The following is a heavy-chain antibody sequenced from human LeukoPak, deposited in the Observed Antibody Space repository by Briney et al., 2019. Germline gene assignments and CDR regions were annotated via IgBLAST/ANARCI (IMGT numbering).Heavy chain of an antibody. V-gene: IGHV3-23*01. CDR1: GFTFSVYT. J-gene: IGHJ4*02. D-gene: IGHD5-18*01. CDR3: TKGTIWLPFDY. Sequence: GGSLRLSCAASGFTFSVYTMNWVRQAPGKGLEWVSAISGSGGSTYYADSVKGRFTISRDNSKNTLYLQMNSLRAEDTAVYYCTKGTIWLPFDYWGQGTLVTVSS. CDR2: ISGSGGST.